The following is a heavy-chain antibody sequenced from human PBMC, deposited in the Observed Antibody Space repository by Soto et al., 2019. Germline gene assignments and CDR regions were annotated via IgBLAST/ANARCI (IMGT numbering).Heavy chain of an antibody. CDR2: FNKGGST. J-gene: IGHJ4*02. D-gene: IGHD1-1*01. Sequence: QVQLQQWGAGLVKPSETLSLSCAVYGQSFSGHSWAWIPQPPGKGLEWIGEFNKGGSTYYNPSLKSRVTISTDTSKNQFSLKLSSVSAADTAAYFCARGSGIVALPGELEDVNYDYWGQGTLVNVSS. CDR1: GQSFSGHS. V-gene: IGHV4-34*01. CDR3: ARGSGIVALPGELEDVNYDY.